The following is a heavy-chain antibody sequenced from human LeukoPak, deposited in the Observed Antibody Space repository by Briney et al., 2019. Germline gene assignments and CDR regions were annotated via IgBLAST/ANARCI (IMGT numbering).Heavy chain of an antibody. D-gene: IGHD4-17*01. CDR1: GYTFTSYD. CDR2: IIPIFGTA. V-gene: IGHV1-69*13. CDR3: ARLDYGDRTFDY. J-gene: IGHJ4*02. Sequence: GASVKVSCKASGYTFTSYDINWVRQATGQGLEWMGGIIPIFGTANYAQKFQGRVTITADESTSTAYMELSSLRSEDTAVYYCARLDYGDRTFDYWGQGTLVTVSS.